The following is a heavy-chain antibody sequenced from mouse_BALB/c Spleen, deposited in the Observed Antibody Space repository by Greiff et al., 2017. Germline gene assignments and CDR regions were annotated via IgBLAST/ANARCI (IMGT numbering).Heavy chain of an antibody. Sequence: EVKLMESGGGLVQPGGSLKLSCAASGFTFSSYGMSWVRQTPDKRLELVATINSNGGSTYYPDSVKGRFTISRDNAKNTLYLQMSSLKSEDTAMYYCARDGVRRGNYYAMDYWGQGTSVTVSS. D-gene: IGHD2-14*01. CDR1: GFTFSSYG. CDR3: ARDGVRRGNYYAMDY. J-gene: IGHJ4*01. CDR2: INSNGGST. V-gene: IGHV5-6-3*01.